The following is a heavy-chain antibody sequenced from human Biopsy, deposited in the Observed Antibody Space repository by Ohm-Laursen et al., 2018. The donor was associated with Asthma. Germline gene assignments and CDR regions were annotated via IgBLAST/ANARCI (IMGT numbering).Heavy chain of an antibody. CDR3: ARKAGSCISRTCYSLDF. V-gene: IGHV1-69*13. Sequence: TVKISCKSLGGTFNTYVIGWVRQAPGQGLEWMGGINYVFGTTTYPQKFQDRVTITADDSTSTVYMELSSLRSEDTAVYYCARKAGSCISRTCYSLDFWGQGTLVTVSS. D-gene: IGHD2-2*01. CDR2: INYVFGTT. CDR1: GGTFNTYV. J-gene: IGHJ4*02.